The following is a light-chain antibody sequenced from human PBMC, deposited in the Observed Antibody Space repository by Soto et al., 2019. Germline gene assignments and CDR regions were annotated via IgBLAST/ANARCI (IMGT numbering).Light chain of an antibody. CDR1: SSDVGGYNF. CDR3: SSYTSSYTYV. J-gene: IGLJ1*01. Sequence: LTQPASVSGSPGQSVTISCAGTSSDVGGYNFVSWYQQHPGKAPQLMIYDVSSRPSGVSNRFSGSKSGNTASLTISGLQAEDEADYYCSSYTSSYTYVFGTGTKVTVL. CDR2: DVS. V-gene: IGLV2-14*03.